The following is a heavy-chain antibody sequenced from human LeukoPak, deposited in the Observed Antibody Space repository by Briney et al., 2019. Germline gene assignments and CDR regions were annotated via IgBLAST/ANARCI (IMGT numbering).Heavy chain of an antibody. CDR2: ISGSGGST. CDR3: ANRDDYDFWSGVEDY. J-gene: IGHJ4*02. CDR1: GFTFSSYA. V-gene: IGHV3-23*01. D-gene: IGHD3-3*01. Sequence: PGGSLRLSCAASGFTFSSYAMSWVRQAPGKGLEWVSAISGSGGSTYYADSVKGRFTISRDNSKNTLYLQMNSLRAEDTAVYYCANRDDYDFWSGVEDYWGQGTLVTVSS.